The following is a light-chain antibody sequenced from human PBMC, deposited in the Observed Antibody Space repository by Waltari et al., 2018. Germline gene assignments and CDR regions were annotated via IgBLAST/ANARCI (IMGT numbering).Light chain of an antibody. V-gene: IGLV1-40*01. J-gene: IGLJ2*01. CDR2: GKN. CDR3: QSYDSSLSGSV. CDR1: SSSIGAGYD. Sequence: QSVLTQPPSVSGAPGQRVTISCTGRSSSIGAGYDVNWYQQRPGTTPQLLIYGKNNRPAGVPDRVSGSKSGTSASRAITGLQAEDEADYYCQSYDSSLSGSVFGGGTILTVL.